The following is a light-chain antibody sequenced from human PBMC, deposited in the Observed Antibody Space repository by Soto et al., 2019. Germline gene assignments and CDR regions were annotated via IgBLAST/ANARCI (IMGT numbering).Light chain of an antibody. J-gene: IGKJ4*02. CDR3: QQANTFPLT. Sequence: DINVTQSPASVSASVGDRVTITCRASQGINIWLAWYQQKPGKAPKLLVFPASSLQSGVPSRFSGSGSGTDFTHTISSLQPEDFATYYCQQANTFPLTFGGGTRVEI. CDR2: PAS. CDR1: QGINIW. V-gene: IGKV1-12*01.